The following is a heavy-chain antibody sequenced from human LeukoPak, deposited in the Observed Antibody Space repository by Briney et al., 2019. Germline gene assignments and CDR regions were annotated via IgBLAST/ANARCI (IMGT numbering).Heavy chain of an antibody. CDR3: ASGSLHDY. D-gene: IGHD3-10*01. CDR2: ISSSSSYI. V-gene: IGHV3-21*01. Sequence: PGGSLRLSCAASGFTFSSYSMNWVRQAPGKGLEWVSSISSSSSYIYYADSVTGRFTITRDNAKNSLYLQMDSRRAEDTAMYYCASGSLHDYWGQGTLVTVSS. CDR1: GFTFSSYS. J-gene: IGHJ4*02.